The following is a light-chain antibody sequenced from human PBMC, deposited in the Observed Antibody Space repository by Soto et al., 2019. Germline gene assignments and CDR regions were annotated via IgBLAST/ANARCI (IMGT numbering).Light chain of an antibody. CDR1: QSVSSN. V-gene: IGKV3-15*01. CDR3: QQYNNWPLT. Sequence: ERVMTQSPATLSVSPGERATLSCRASQSVSSNLAWYQQKPGQAPRLLIYGASTRATGLPARFSGSGSGTEFTLTISSLQSEDFAVYYCQQYNNWPLTLGGGTKV. J-gene: IGKJ4*01. CDR2: GAS.